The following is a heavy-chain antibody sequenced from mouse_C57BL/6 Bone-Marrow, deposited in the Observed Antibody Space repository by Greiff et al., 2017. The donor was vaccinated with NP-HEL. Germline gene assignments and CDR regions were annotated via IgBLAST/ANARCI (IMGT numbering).Heavy chain of an antibody. Sequence: VQLKESGGDLVKPGGSLKLSCAASGFTFSSYGMSWVRQTPDKRLEWVATISSGGSYTYYLDSVKGRFTISRENAKNTLYLQMSSLKSEDTAMYYCARHDGYYKFAYWGQGTLVTVSA. CDR3: ARHDGYYKFAY. V-gene: IGHV5-6*01. CDR2: ISSGGSYT. D-gene: IGHD2-3*01. J-gene: IGHJ3*01. CDR1: GFTFSSYG.